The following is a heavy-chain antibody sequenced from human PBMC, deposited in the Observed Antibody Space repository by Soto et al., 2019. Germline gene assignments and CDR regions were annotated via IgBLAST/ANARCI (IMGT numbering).Heavy chain of an antibody. CDR2: ISAYNGNT. CDR1: GYTVTSYG. V-gene: IGHV1-18*01. D-gene: IGHD3-10*01. Sequence: ASGKVSCKASGYTVTSYGISWVRQAPGQGLEWMGWISAYNGNTNYAQKLQGRVTMTTDTSTSTAYMELRSLRSDDTAVYYCARDNYPNYYGMDVWGQGTTVTVSS. CDR3: ARDNYPNYYGMDV. J-gene: IGHJ6*02.